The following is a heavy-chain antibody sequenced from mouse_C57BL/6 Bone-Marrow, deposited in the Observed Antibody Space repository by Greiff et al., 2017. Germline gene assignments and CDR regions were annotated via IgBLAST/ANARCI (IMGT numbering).Heavy chain of an antibody. D-gene: IGHD2-12*01. CDR2: IDPENGDT. CDR3: TIPYYSVNAMDY. Sequence: VQLKQSGAELVRPGASVKLSCTASGFNIKDDYMHWVKQRPEQGLEWIGWIDPENGDTEYASKFQGKATITADTSSNTAYLQLSSLTSEDTAVYYCTIPYYSVNAMDYWGQGTSVTVSS. V-gene: IGHV14-4*01. J-gene: IGHJ4*01. CDR1: GFNIKDDY.